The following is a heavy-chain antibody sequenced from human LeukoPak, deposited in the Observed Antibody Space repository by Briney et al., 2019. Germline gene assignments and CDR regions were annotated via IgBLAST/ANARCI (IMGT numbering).Heavy chain of an antibody. CDR2: IQEDGKKE. V-gene: IGHV3-7*01. J-gene: IGHJ4*02. Sequence: PGGSLRLSCAASGFTFSSYEMNWVRQAPGKGLEWVANIQEDGKKENYVDSVRGRFTISRDNAKNSIYLQMNSLRVEDTAVYYCAKDIVGGGDDYWGQGTLVTVSS. CDR1: GFTFSSYE. D-gene: IGHD2-21*02. CDR3: AKDIVGGGDDY.